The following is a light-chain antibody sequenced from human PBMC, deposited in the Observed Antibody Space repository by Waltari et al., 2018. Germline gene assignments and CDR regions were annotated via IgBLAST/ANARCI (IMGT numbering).Light chain of an antibody. CDR2: KAS. J-gene: IGKJ4*01. Sequence: DIQMTQSPSTLSASVADRVTITCRACQSIRSWLAWFQEKPGKAPKLVIYKASSLESGVPSMFSGSESGTEFSLTISSLQTVDFATYYRQQYHRYPVTFGGGTKVEIK. CDR3: QQYHRYPVT. CDR1: QSIRSW. V-gene: IGKV1-5*03.